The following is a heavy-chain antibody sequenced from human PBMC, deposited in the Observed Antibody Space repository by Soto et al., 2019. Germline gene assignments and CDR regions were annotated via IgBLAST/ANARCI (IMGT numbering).Heavy chain of an antibody. V-gene: IGHV3-21*01. CDR1: GFTFSSYS. CDR3: AKSTPSGPTKPAYYYYGMDV. CDR2: ISSSSSYI. D-gene: IGHD5-12*01. Sequence: GGSLRLSCAASGFTFSSYSMNWVRQAPGKGLEWVSSISSSSSYIYYADSVKGRFTISRDNAKNSLYLRMNSLRAEDTAVYYCAKSTPSGPTKPAYYYYGMDVWGQGTTVTVS. J-gene: IGHJ6*02.